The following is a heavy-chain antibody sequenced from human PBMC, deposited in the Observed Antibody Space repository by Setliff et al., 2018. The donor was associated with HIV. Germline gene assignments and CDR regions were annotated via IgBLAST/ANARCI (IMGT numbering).Heavy chain of an antibody. V-gene: IGHV4-34*01. J-gene: IGHJ4*02. CDR2: IKHSGST. Sequence: SETLSLTCAVYGGSFSGYYWSWIRQSPGKGLEWIGEIKHSGSTNYNPSLKSRVTILGDTSKNQFSLKLSSVTAAGTAVYYCARRAGSDYFTRFDYWGQGTLVTVSS. CDR1: GGSFSGYY. CDR3: ARRAGSDYFTRFDY. D-gene: IGHD3-10*01.